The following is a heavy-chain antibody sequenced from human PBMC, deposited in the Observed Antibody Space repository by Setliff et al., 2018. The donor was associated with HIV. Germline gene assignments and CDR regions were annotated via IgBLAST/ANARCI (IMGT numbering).Heavy chain of an antibody. CDR1: GGSISSYY. CDR3: ARRHTAFDP. J-gene: IGHJ5*02. Sequence: SETLSLTCTVSGGSISSYYWSWIRQPPGKGLEWIGYIYTSGSTNYNPSLKSRVTISVDTSKNQFSLKLSSVTAADTAVYYCARRHTAFDPWGQGTLVTVSS. CDR2: IYTSGST. D-gene: IGHD5-18*01. V-gene: IGHV4-4*08.